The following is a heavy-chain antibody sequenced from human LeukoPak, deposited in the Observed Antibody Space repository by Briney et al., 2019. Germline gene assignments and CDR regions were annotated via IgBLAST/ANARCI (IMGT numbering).Heavy chain of an antibody. V-gene: IGHV1-69*05. CDR2: IIPIFGTT. J-gene: IGHJ4*02. CDR1: GGTFSSYA. CDR3: AKDDGSATMGSDF. D-gene: IGHD1-26*01. Sequence: SVKVSCKASGGTFSSYAFSWVRQAPGQGLEWMGGIIPIFGTTNYAEQFQGRVTITTDESTSTAYLDLSSLRSEDTAVYYCAKDDGSATMGSDFWGQGTLVSVSS.